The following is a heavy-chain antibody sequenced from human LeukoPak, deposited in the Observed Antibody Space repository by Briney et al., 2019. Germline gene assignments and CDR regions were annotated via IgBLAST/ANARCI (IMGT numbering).Heavy chain of an antibody. D-gene: IGHD4-17*01. CDR2: IYYSGST. V-gene: IGHV4-31*11. Sequence: SETLSLTCAVYGGSFSGYYWSWIRQHPGKGLEWIGYIYYSGSTYYNPSLKSRVTISVDTSKNQFSLKLSSVTAADTAVYYCASESTGGDYVRWFDPWGQGTLVTVSS. J-gene: IGHJ5*02. CDR3: ASESTGGDYVRWFDP. CDR1: GGSFSGYY.